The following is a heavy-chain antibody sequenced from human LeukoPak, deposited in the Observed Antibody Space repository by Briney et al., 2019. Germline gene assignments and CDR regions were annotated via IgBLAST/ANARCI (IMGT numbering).Heavy chain of an antibody. V-gene: IGHV4-59*12. CDR1: GGSISGYY. D-gene: IGHD6-6*01. CDR3: ARLMSIASSGYYFDY. J-gene: IGHJ4*02. CDR2: IYQSGST. Sequence: SSETLSLTCTVSGGSISGYYWSWIRQPPGKGLEWIGEIYQSGSTNYNPSLGSRATISVDKSKNQFSLKLSSVTAADTAVYYCARLMSIASSGYYFDYWGQGTLVTVSS.